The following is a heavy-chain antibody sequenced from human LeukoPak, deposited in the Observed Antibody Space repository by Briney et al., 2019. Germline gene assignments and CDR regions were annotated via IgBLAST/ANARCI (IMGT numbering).Heavy chain of an antibody. V-gene: IGHV3-11*06. D-gene: IGHD6-13*01. CDR2: NSSSSSYT. J-gene: IGHJ3*02. CDR1: GFTFSGYY. CDR3: ARDRQQRMRDAFDI. Sequence: GRSLRLSCAASGFTFSGYYMSWIRQAPGKGLEWVSCNSSSSSYTNYADSVKGRFTISRDNAKNSLYLQMNSLRAEDTAVYYCARDRQQRMRDAFDIWGQGTMVTVSS.